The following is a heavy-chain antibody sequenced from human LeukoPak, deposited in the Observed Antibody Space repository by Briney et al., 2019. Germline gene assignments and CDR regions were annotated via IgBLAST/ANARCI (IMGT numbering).Heavy chain of an antibody. CDR1: GGSFSGYY. Sequence: SETLSLTCAVYGGSFSGYYWSWIRQPPGKGLEWIGYIYYSGSTNYNPSLKSRVTISVDTSKNQFSLKLSSVTAADTAVYYCARDRGSRFGAFDPWGQGTLVTVSS. CDR2: IYYSGST. V-gene: IGHV4-59*01. J-gene: IGHJ5*02. CDR3: ARDRGSRFGAFDP. D-gene: IGHD3-3*01.